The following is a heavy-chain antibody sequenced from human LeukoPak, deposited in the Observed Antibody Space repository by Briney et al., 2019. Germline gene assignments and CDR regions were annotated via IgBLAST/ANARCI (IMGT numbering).Heavy chain of an antibody. CDR1: GFIFSNHA. J-gene: IGHJ4*02. V-gene: IGHV3-23*01. CDR3: AFRSRGYYYDSSGYLPLDY. D-gene: IGHD3-22*01. Sequence: PGGSLRLSRAASGFIFSNHAMSWVRQAPGKGLEWVSAISGSGGSTYYADSVKGRFTISRDNSKNTLYLQMNSLRAEDTAVYYCAFRSRGYYYDSSGYLPLDYWGQGTLVTVSS. CDR2: ISGSGGST.